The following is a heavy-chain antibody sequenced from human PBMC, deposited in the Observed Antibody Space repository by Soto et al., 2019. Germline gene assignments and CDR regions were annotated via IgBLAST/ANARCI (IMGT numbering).Heavy chain of an antibody. CDR2: IFIDGTT. CDR1: GFSVRSSQ. Sequence: QPGGSLRLSCAASGFSVRSSQMSWVRQAPGKGLEWVSVIFIDGTTHYGVSVKGRFTISRDSARNTLYLQMNGLRVDDTAVYYCAKVGPYDSGSYMFRYDSFDPWGQGTQVTVSS. D-gene: IGHD3-10*01. CDR3: AKVGPYDSGSYMFRYDSFDP. J-gene: IGHJ5*02. V-gene: IGHV3-53*01.